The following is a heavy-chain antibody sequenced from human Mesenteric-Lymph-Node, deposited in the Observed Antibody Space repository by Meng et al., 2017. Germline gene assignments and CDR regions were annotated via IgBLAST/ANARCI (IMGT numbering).Heavy chain of an antibody. V-gene: IGHV4-34*01. Sequence: SETLSLTCAVYGGSFSGYYWSWIRQPPGKGLEWIGEINHSGSTNYNPSLKSRVTMSVDTSKNQFSLKLSSVTAADTAVYYCARARGYSSSSPRHYFDYWGQGALVTVSS. J-gene: IGHJ4*02. CDR3: ARARGYSSSSPRHYFDY. CDR2: INHSGST. CDR1: GGSFSGYY. D-gene: IGHD6-13*01.